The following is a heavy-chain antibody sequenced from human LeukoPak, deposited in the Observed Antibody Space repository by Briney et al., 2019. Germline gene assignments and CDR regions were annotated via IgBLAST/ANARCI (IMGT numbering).Heavy chain of an antibody. CDR1: GGSISSSSYF. J-gene: IGHJ4*02. V-gene: IGHV4-39*01. CDR2: ISHSGST. D-gene: IGHD1-20*01. CDR3: ARRITGTTSDSFDY. Sequence: SETLSLICTVFGGSISSSSYFWGWIRQPAGKGLEWIGSISHSGSTYYDPSLKSRITISVDTFKNQFSLKVRSVTAADTAVYYCARRITGTTSDSFDYWGQGILVTVSS.